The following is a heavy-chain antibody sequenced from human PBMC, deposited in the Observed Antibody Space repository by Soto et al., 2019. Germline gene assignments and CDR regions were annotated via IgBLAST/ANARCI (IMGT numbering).Heavy chain of an antibody. Sequence: SETLSLTCAVYGGSFSGYYWTWIRQPPGTGLEWIGEINHSGSTNYNPSLKSRVTISVDTSKNQFSLKLTSVTAADTAVYYCARDKIPGLFDYWGRGTLVPVSS. D-gene: IGHD2-21*01. CDR1: GGSFSGYY. J-gene: IGHJ4*02. V-gene: IGHV4-34*01. CDR2: INHSGST. CDR3: ARDKIPGLFDY.